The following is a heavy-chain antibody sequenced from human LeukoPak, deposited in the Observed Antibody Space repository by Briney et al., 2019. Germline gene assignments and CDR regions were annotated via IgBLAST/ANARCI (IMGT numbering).Heavy chain of an antibody. Sequence: ASVKVSCKASGYTFTNYIISWVRQAPGHGLEWMGWISAYNGNTNYARKLQGRVTMTTDTSKATVYMELRSLRSDDTAVYYCARGGNCFRFVPWGQGTLVTVS. CDR2: ISAYNGNT. CDR1: GYTFTNYI. D-gene: IGHD2-15*01. V-gene: IGHV1-18*01. J-gene: IGHJ5*02. CDR3: ARGGNCFRFVP.